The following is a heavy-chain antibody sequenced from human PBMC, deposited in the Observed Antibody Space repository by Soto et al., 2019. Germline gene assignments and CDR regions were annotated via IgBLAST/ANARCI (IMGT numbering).Heavy chain of an antibody. J-gene: IGHJ2*01. D-gene: IGHD3-16*01. CDR2: LSTSGRT. V-gene: IGHV4-4*07. CDR1: GDSFGNFY. Sequence: PSETLSLTCTVSGDSFGNFYWSWIRQPAGKGLESIGRLSTSGRTNYSPSLQSRVTMSLDTSKNRFSLRLTSVSAADTALYFCARGLGRYFDLWGRGTLVTVSS. CDR3: ARGLGRYFDL.